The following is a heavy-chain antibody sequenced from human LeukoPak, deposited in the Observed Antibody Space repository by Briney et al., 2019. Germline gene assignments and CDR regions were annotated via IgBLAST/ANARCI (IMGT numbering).Heavy chain of an antibody. V-gene: IGHV4-39*07. Sequence: LETLSLTCTVSGGSISSSSYYWGWIRQPPGKGLEWIGSIYYSGSTYYNPSLKSRVTISVDTSKNQFSLKLSSVTAADTAVYYCAKGPYYGYYYFDYWGQGTLVTVSS. CDR3: AKGPYYGYYYFDY. J-gene: IGHJ4*02. D-gene: IGHD3-10*01. CDR2: IYYSGST. CDR1: GGSISSSSYY.